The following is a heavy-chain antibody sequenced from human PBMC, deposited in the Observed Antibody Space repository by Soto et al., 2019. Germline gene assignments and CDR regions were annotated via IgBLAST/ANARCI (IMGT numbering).Heavy chain of an antibody. Sequence: QVQLVESGGGVVQPGRSLRLSCAASGFTFSSYGMHWVRQAPGKGLEWVAVIWYDGSNKYYADSVKGRFTISRDNSKNTLYLQMNSLRAEDTAVYYCARDNAYYYDSSGYQLDYWGQGTLVTVSS. CDR3: ARDNAYYYDSSGYQLDY. V-gene: IGHV3-33*01. CDR1: GFTFSSYG. CDR2: IWYDGSNK. D-gene: IGHD3-22*01. J-gene: IGHJ4*02.